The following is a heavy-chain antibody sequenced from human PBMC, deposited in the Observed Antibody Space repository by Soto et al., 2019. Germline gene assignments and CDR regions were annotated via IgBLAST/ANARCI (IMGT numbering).Heavy chain of an antibody. CDR1: GYTLTELS. J-gene: IGHJ6*02. Sequence: ASVKVSCKVSGYTLTELSMHWVRQAPGKGLEWMGGFDPEDGETIYAQKFQGRVTMTEDTSTDTAYMELSSLRSEDTAVYYCANRTTVPTCGRYGIDVWGQGTKVTVSS. V-gene: IGHV1-24*01. CDR2: FDPEDGET. CDR3: ANRTTVPTCGRYGIDV. D-gene: IGHD4-4*01.